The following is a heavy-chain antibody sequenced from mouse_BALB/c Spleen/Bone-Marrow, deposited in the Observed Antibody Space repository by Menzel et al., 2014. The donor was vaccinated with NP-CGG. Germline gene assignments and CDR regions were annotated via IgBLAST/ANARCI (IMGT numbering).Heavy chain of an antibody. CDR3: ARGNPFDF. J-gene: IGHJ2*01. V-gene: IGHV1-9*01. CDR2: ILPGSDNT. Sequence: QVQLKESGGELMKPGASVKISCKATGYTFSNYWIQWVKRRPGHGPEWIGEILPGSDNTNYNEKFKGKATFTADTSSNTAYMQLSSLTSEDSAVYYCARGNPFDFWGQGTTLTVSS. CDR1: GYTFSNYW.